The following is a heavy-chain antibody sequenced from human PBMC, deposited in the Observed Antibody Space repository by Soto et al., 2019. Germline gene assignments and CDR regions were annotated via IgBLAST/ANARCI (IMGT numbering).Heavy chain of an antibody. D-gene: IGHD4-4*01. J-gene: IGHJ4*02. CDR2: IYYSGTA. Sequence: QLQLQESGPGLVKPWETLSLTCTVSYGSISVSNVFWGWVRQPPGKGLAWIGNIYYSGTAYFNPSLVTRVTFPVDTSKNQFSLTLYSVTAADTAVYYCARTTGRHLDFWGQGILVTVSS. V-gene: IGHV4-39*01. CDR1: YGSISVSNVF. CDR3: ARTTGRHLDF.